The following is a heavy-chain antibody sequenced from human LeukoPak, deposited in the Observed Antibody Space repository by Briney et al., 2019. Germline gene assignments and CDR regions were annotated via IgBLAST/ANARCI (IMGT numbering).Heavy chain of an antibody. Sequence: ASVKVSCKASGYTFTGYYMHWVRQAPGQGLEWMGWINPNNGGTNYAQKFQGRVTMTRDTSISTAYMELSRLRSDDTAVYYCARSPAWIHYYYYMDVWGKGTTVTISS. CDR1: GYTFTGYY. D-gene: IGHD5-18*01. CDR3: ARSPAWIHYYYYMDV. J-gene: IGHJ6*03. V-gene: IGHV1-2*02. CDR2: INPNNGGT.